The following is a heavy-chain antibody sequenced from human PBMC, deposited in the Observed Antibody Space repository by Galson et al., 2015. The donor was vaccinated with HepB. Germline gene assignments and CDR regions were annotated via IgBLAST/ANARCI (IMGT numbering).Heavy chain of an antibody. CDR3: ARESMYYDSRGPPYFDY. D-gene: IGHD3-22*01. CDR1: GFLFSTYA. V-gene: IGHV3-23*01. CDR2: ISGTGAGK. Sequence: SVRLSCAASGFLFSTYAISWVRQTPGQGLEWISGISGTGAGKYYADSVKGQFTSSRDISNNMVFLQMSSLRVEDTAVYYCARESMYYDSRGPPYFDYWGQGALVPVSS. J-gene: IGHJ4*02.